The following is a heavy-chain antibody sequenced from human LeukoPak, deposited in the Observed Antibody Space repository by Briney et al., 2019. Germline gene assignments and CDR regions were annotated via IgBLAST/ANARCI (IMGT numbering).Heavy chain of an antibody. Sequence: PSETLSLTCTVSGASISSSSYYWGWIRQPPGKGLEWIGSIYYSGSTYYNPSLKSRVTISVDTSKNQFSLKLSSVTAADTAVYYCASFKGSYWPQRVMWDFQHWGRGTLVTVSS. CDR3: ASFKGSYWPQRVMWDFQH. V-gene: IGHV4-39*01. CDR2: IYYSGST. CDR1: GASISSSSYY. D-gene: IGHD1-26*01. J-gene: IGHJ1*01.